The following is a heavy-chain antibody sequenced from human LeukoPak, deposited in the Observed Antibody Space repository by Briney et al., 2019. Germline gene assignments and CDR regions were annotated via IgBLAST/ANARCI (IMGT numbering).Heavy chain of an antibody. CDR1: GFTVSSNY. CDR3: AKGSGNYEYFDH. V-gene: IGHV3-53*01. Sequence: GGSLRLSCAASGFTVSSNYMSWVRQAPGKGLEWVSFIYSSGSTFYADSVKGRFSISRDNSKNTVFLQMNSLRAEDTAVYYCAKGSGNYEYFDHWGQGALVTVSS. CDR2: IYSSGST. J-gene: IGHJ4*02. D-gene: IGHD1-26*01.